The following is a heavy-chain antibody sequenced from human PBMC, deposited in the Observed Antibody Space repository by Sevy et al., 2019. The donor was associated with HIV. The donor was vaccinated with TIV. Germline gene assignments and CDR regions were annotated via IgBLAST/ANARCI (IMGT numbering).Heavy chain of an antibody. D-gene: IGHD2-2*02. CDR1: GSTFSSIC. J-gene: IGHJ4*02. Sequence: GGSLKLSCEASGSTFSSICITWVRQAQGKGREWLATIMQDGSEKYYVDSVKGRFSISRDNAKNSLFLQMNSLRAEDTAVYYCAKGGVVVPAAKPFDYWGQGTLVTVSS. CDR3: AKGGVVVPAAKPFDY. V-gene: IGHV3-7*01. CDR2: IMQDGSEK.